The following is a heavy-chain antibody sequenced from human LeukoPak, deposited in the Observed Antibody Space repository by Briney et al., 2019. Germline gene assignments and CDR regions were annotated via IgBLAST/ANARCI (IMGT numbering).Heavy chain of an antibody. CDR1: VFSLNTYN. CDR2: ISYTGTYI. D-gene: IGHD6-25*01. Sequence: GGSLRLSCAAYVFSLNTYNMNWVRQAPGKGLEWVSSISYTGTYIYYADSVKGRFTISRDNAQNSLYLQMNNLRAEDTAVYSCAKDRSGQFDYWGQGTLVTVSS. V-gene: IGHV3-21*01. CDR3: AKDRSGQFDY. J-gene: IGHJ4*02.